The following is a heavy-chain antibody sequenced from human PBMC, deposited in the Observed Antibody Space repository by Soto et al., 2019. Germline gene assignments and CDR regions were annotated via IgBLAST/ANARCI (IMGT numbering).Heavy chain of an antibody. Sequence: GGSLRLSCAASGFTFSSYSMNWVRQTPGKGLEWVSSISSSSSYIYYADSVKGRFTISRDNAKNSLYLQMNSLRAEDTAVYYCARGATVTTFCYWGQGTMVTVSS. J-gene: IGHJ4*02. CDR2: ISSSSSYI. D-gene: IGHD4-17*01. CDR1: GFTFSSYS. V-gene: IGHV3-21*01. CDR3: ARGATVTTFCY.